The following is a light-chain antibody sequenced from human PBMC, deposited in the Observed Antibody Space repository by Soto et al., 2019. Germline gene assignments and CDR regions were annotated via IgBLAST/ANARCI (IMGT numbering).Light chain of an antibody. CDR3: QQSYSTPMT. CDR2: AAS. Sequence: DIQMTQSPSSLSASVGDRVTITCRASQSISSYLNWYQQKPGKAPKLLIYAASSLQSGVPSRFSGSGSGTDFTLTISSLHPEDFGTYYCQQSYSTPMTFGPGTKVDIK. V-gene: IGKV1-39*01. CDR1: QSISSY. J-gene: IGKJ3*01.